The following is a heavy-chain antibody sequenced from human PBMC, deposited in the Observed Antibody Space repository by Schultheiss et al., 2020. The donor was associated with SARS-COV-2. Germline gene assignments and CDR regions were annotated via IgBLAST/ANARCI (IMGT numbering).Heavy chain of an antibody. CDR1: GFNLNDYS. Sequence: GGSLRLSCTASGFNLNDYSMTWIRQAPGKGLECVSYITSSAYTIYYADSVKGRFTMSRDNGKNSLYLEMNSLKDEDTAVYYCARQGGYTGWFDSWGQGTLVTVSS. V-gene: IGHV3-11*01. J-gene: IGHJ5*01. CDR3: ARQGGYTGWFDS. D-gene: IGHD5-18*01. CDR2: ITSSAYTI.